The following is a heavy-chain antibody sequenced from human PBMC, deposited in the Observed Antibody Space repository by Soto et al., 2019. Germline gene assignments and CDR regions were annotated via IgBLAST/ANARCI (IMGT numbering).Heavy chain of an antibody. CDR1: GGSISSSSYY. CDR2: IYYSGST. Sequence: SETLSLTCTVSGGSISSSSYYWGWIRQPPGKGLEWIGSIYYSGSTYYNPSLKSRVTISVDTSKNQFSLKLSSVTAADTAVYYCVVLRWHYYYYMDVWGKGTTVTVSS. CDR3: VVLRWHYYYYMDV. V-gene: IGHV4-39*01. J-gene: IGHJ6*03. D-gene: IGHD4-17*01.